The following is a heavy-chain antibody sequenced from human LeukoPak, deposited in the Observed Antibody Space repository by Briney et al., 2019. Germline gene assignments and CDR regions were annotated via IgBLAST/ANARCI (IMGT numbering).Heavy chain of an antibody. Sequence: GGSLRLSCAASGFSFSNYAMSWVRHAPGEGLEWVSAISGRGANTYYADSVKGRFTISRDNSKNTLYMQMNSLRAEDTAVYYCAKAVVIVPTATPFDYWGQGTLVTVSS. D-gene: IGHD2-2*01. V-gene: IGHV3-23*01. J-gene: IGHJ4*02. CDR3: AKAVVIVPTATPFDY. CDR1: GFSFSNYA. CDR2: ISGRGANT.